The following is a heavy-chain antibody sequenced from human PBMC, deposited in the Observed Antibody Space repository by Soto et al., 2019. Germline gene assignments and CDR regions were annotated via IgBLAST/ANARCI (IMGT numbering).Heavy chain of an antibody. CDR3: ARVLYYGSGSYSPYGMDV. D-gene: IGHD3-10*01. V-gene: IGHV1-69*01. CDR1: GVSFNNNG. CDR2: VSPPFRTS. J-gene: IGHJ6*02. Sequence: QVQLVQSGAEVKKPGSSVKVSCKTSGVSFNNNGIGWVRQAPGHGLEWMGGVSPPFRTSNYARKFKGKISITADASTDTVTMELSSLTSEDTAQYYCARVLYYGSGSYSPYGMDVWGQGTTVTVSS.